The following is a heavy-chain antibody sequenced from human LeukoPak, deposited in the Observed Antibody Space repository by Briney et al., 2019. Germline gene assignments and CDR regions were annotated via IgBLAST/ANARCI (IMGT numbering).Heavy chain of an antibody. CDR2: INHSGST. CDR3: ARGRRNGGYSYGYYFYYFDY. D-gene: IGHD5-18*01. CDR1: GFTFSDYY. V-gene: IGHV4-34*01. Sequence: GSLRLSCAASGFTFSDYYMSWIRQPPGKGLEWIGEINHSGSTNYNPSLKSRVTISVDTSKNQFSLKLGSVTAADTAVYYCARGRRNGGYSYGYYFYYFDYWGQGTLVTVSS. J-gene: IGHJ4*02.